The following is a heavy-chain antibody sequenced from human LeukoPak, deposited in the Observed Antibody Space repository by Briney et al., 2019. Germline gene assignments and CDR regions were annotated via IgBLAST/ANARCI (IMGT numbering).Heavy chain of an antibody. Sequence: GGSLRLSCAASGFTFSSYWMHWVRQAPGKGLVWVSRINSDGSSTSYADSVKGRFTISRDNAKNTLYLQMNSLRAEDTAVYYCARYSGYDRIFDYWSQGTLVTVSS. D-gene: IGHD5-12*01. CDR1: GFTFSSYW. CDR2: INSDGSST. J-gene: IGHJ4*02. V-gene: IGHV3-74*01. CDR3: ARYSGYDRIFDY.